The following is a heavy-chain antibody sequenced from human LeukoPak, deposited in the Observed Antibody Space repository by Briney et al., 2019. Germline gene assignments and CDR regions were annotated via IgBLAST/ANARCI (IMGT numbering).Heavy chain of an antibody. J-gene: IGHJ4*02. CDR1: GFTVSSNY. D-gene: IGHD6-19*01. CDR2: IYSGGST. Sequence: PGGSLRLSCAASGFTVSSNYMSWVRQAPGKGLEWVSVIYSGGSTDYADSVKGRFTISRDNSKNTLLLQMHSLRAEDTAVYYCARVSQWLPDYWGQGTLVTVSP. CDR3: ARVSQWLPDY. V-gene: IGHV3-66*01.